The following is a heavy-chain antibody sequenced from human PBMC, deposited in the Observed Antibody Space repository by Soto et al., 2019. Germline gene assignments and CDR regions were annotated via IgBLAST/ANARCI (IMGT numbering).Heavy chain of an antibody. D-gene: IGHD2-8*02. J-gene: IGHJ3*02. Sequence: EVQLVESGGGLVQPGGCLRLSCAASGSSISKYWMSWVRQAPGKGLEWVADINEDGSQKHYIDSVKGRFTISRDNAKNALYLQTSSLTVEDAAVYYCARGWLCTFDMWGKGTMVTVSS. CDR3: ARGWLCTFDM. CDR1: GSSISKYW. V-gene: IGHV3-7*04. CDR2: INEDGSQK.